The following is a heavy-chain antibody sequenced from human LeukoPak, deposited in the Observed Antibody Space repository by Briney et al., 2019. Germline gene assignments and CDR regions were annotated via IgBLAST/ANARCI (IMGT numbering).Heavy chain of an antibody. CDR1: GGSISSYY. Sequence: PSETLSLTCTVSGGSISSYYWSWIRQPPGRGLEWIGYIYYSGSTYYNPSLKSRVTISVDTSKNQFSLRLNSVTAADTGVYYCASGSHYGYSSGWLYYWGQGTLVTVSS. D-gene: IGHD6-19*01. J-gene: IGHJ4*02. CDR3: ASGSHYGYSSGWLYY. CDR2: IYYSGST. V-gene: IGHV4-59*08.